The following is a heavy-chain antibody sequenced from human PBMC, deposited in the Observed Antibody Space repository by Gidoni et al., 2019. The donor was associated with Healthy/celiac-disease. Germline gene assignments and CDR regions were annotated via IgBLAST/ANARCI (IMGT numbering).Heavy chain of an antibody. CDR1: GGSISSGSYY. V-gene: IGHV4-61*02. CDR2: IYTSGST. Sequence: QVQLQESGPGLVKPSQTLSLTCTVSGGSISSGSYYWSWIRQPAGKGLEWIGRIYTSGSTNYNPSLKSRVTISVDTSKNQFSLKLSSVTAADTAVYYCARGAITIFGVVLDYWGQGTLVTVSS. J-gene: IGHJ4*02. CDR3: ARGAITIFGVVLDY. D-gene: IGHD3-3*01.